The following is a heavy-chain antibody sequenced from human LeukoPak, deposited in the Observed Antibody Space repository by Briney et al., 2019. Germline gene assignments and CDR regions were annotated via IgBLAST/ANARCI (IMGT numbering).Heavy chain of an antibody. J-gene: IGHJ4*02. D-gene: IGHD3-22*01. V-gene: IGHV3-7*01. CDR1: GFTFSNYW. Sequence: PGGSLRLSCAASGFTFSNYWLSWVRQAPGKGLEWVANIKQDGSEKYYVDSVKGRFTISRDNAKNSLYLQMNSLRAEDTAVYYCARDYDSRDYWGQGTLVTVSS. CDR2: IKQDGSEK. CDR3: ARDYDSRDY.